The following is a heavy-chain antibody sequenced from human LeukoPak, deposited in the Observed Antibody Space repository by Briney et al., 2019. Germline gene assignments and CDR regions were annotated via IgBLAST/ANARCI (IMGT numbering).Heavy chain of an antibody. CDR3: ARDNNMRYYDSSGYSSDY. CDR1: GFTFSDYY. CDR2: ISSRTTYI. V-gene: IGHV3-11*06. D-gene: IGHD3-22*01. Sequence: KPGGSLRLSCAASGFTFSDYYMSWVRQAPGKGLEWVSSISSRTTYIYYADSVKGRFTISRDNAKNLLYLQMNSLRAEDTAIYYSARDNNMRYYDSSGYSSDYWGQGTLVTVSS. J-gene: IGHJ4*02.